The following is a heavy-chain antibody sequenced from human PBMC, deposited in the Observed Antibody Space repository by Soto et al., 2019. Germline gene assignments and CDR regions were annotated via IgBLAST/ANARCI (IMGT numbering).Heavy chain of an antibody. J-gene: IGHJ4*02. Sequence: GGSLRLSCAASGFTFSSYWMHWVRQAPGKGLVWVSRINPDGSATNYADSVKGRFTISRDNAKNTLYLQMNSLRAEDTAVFYCGRGGSDSPMAPGYWGQGTLVTV. D-gene: IGHD5-18*01. V-gene: IGHV3-74*01. CDR1: GFTFSSYW. CDR2: INPDGSAT. CDR3: GRGGSDSPMAPGY.